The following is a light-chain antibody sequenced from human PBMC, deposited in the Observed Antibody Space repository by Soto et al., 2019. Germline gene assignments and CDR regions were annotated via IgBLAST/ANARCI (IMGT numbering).Light chain of an antibody. CDR3: QQANSFPIT. V-gene: IGKV1D-12*01. CDR2: EAS. J-gene: IGKJ5*01. Sequence: DIQMTQSPSSVSASVGDRVTITCRASQGITNRLAWYQQKPGKAPKLLIYEASSLQSGVPSRISGSGSGTDFTLTISSLQPEDVETDYCQQANSFPITFGQGTRLEIK. CDR1: QGITNR.